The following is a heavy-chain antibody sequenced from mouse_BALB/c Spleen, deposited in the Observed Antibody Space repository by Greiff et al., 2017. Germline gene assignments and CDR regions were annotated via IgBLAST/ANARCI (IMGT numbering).Heavy chain of an antibody. CDR1: GFTFSSYA. Sequence: EVKLMESGGGLVKPGGSLKLSCAASGFTFSSYAMSWVRQTPEKRLEWVASISSGGSTYYPDSVKGRFTISRDNARNILYLQMSSLRSEDTAMYYCARLYYRYDVTMDYWGQGTSVTVSS. CDR3: ARLYYRYDVTMDY. V-gene: IGHV5-6-5*01. D-gene: IGHD2-14*01. CDR2: ISSGGST. J-gene: IGHJ4*01.